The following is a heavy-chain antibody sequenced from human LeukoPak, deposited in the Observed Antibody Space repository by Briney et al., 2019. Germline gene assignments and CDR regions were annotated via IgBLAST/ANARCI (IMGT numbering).Heavy chain of an antibody. Sequence: GGSLRLSCAASGFSFSTHWMNWFRQAPGKGLEWVADINEDASERNYVDSVKGRFTISRDNTANSLYLQMNRLGAEYTAPYYCVTDRDRDWRTRFDYWGQGALVIVSS. J-gene: IGHJ4*02. V-gene: IGHV3-7*01. CDR2: INEDASER. CDR3: VTDRDRDWRTRFDY. CDR1: GFSFSTHW. D-gene: IGHD3-9*01.